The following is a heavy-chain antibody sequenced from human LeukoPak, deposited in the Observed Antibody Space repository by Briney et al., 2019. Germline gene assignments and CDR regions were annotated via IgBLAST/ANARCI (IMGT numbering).Heavy chain of an antibody. V-gene: IGHV4-34*01. CDR2: INHSGST. CDR3: ARGRSGYYAFDI. CDR1: GGSFSGYY. Sequence: PSETLSLTCAVYGGSFSGYYWSWIRQPPGKGLEWIGEINHSGSTNYNPSLKSRVTISVDTSKNQFSLKLSSVTAADTAVYYCARGRSGYYAFDIWGQGTMVTVSS. J-gene: IGHJ3*02. D-gene: IGHD3-22*01.